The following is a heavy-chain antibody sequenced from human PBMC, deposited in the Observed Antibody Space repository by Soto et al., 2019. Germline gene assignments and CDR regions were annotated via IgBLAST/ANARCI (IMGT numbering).Heavy chain of an antibody. D-gene: IGHD5-18*01. Sequence: GASVKVSCKASGYTFTGYYMHWVRQAPGQGLEWMGWINPNSGGTNYAQKFQGWVTMTRDTSISTAYMELSRLRSDDTAVYYCAREYSYGSYYYYGVDVWGQGTTVTVSS. CDR3: AREYSYGSYYYYGVDV. CDR2: INPNSGGT. V-gene: IGHV1-2*04. CDR1: GYTFTGYY. J-gene: IGHJ6*02.